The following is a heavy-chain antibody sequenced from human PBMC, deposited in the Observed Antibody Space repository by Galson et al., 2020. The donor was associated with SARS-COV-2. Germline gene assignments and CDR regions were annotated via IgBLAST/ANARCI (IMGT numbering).Heavy chain of an antibody. CDR1: GGSIGSGGYS. V-gene: IGHV4-30-4*07. D-gene: IGHD1-26*01. CDR3: ARDKGLKVD. Sequence: SETLSLTCAVSGGSIGSGGYSWSWIRQPPGKGLEWIGYIYYTGSTYYNPSLKSRVTISVDTSKTQFSLKLSSLTAVDTAVYYCARDKGLKVDWGQGTLVTVSS. J-gene: IGHJ4*02. CDR2: IYYTGST.